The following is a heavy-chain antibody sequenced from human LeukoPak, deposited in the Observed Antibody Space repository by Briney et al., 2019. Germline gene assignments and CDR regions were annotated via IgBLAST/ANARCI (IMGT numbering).Heavy chain of an antibody. CDR2: ISGGGGTT. Sequence: GSLLLSCAASGFTFSSYPMTWVRQAPGKGLEWVSAISGGGGTTYYADSVKGRFTISRDNSKDTLHLQMSSLRAEDTAIYYCAKRYPSAPDADHGGQGTLVTVSS. CDR1: GFTFSSYP. J-gene: IGHJ4*02. V-gene: IGHV3-23*01. CDR3: AKRYPSAPDADH. D-gene: IGHD1-14*01.